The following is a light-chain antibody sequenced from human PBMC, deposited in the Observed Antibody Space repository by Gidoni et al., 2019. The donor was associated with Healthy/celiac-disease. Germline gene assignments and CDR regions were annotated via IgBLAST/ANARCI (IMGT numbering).Light chain of an antibody. Sequence: SSELTQDPAVSVALGQTVRITCQGDSLRSYYASWYQQKPGQAPVLVIYGKNNRPSGIPDRFSGSSSGNTASLTITGAQAEDEADYYCNSRDSSGNHNVVFGGGTKLPVL. V-gene: IGLV3-19*01. J-gene: IGLJ2*01. CDR1: SLRSYY. CDR2: GKN. CDR3: NSRDSSGNHNVV.